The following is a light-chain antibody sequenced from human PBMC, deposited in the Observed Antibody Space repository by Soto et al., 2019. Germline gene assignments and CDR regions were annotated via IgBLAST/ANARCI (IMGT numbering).Light chain of an antibody. V-gene: IGLV1-40*01. CDR1: SSNIGAGYD. J-gene: IGLJ1*01. CDR3: ASWDNSLNGPYV. Sequence: QSVLTQPPSVSGAPGQRVTISCTGSSSNIGAGYDVHWYQQLPGTAPKLLIYGNSNRPSGAPDRFSGSKSGTSASLAISGLQSEDEADYYCASWDNSLNGPYVFGTGTKVTVL. CDR2: GNS.